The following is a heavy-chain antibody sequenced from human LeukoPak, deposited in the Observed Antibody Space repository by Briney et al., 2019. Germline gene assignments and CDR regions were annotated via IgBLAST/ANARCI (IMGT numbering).Heavy chain of an antibody. D-gene: IGHD3-16*02. Sequence: ASVKVSCKASGYTFTSYDINWVRQATGQGLEWMGWISAYNGNTNYAQKLQGRVTMTTDISTSTAYMELRSLRSDDTAVYYCARSEIMITFGGVIAGAFDIWGQGTMVTVSS. J-gene: IGHJ3*02. CDR2: ISAYNGNT. CDR1: GYTFTSYD. CDR3: ARSEIMITFGGVIAGAFDI. V-gene: IGHV1-18*01.